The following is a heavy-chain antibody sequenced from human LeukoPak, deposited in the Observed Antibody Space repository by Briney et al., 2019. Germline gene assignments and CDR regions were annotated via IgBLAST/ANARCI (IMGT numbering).Heavy chain of an antibody. CDR3: ARDMNDFWSGYHDY. J-gene: IGHJ4*02. CDR2: IYTSGST. V-gene: IGHV4-4*07. Sequence: PSETLSLTCTVSGGSISSYYWSWIRQPAGKALEWIGRIYTSGSTNYNPSLKSRVTMSVDTSKNQFSLKLSSVTAADTAVYYCARDMNDFWSGYHDYWGQGTLVTVSS. D-gene: IGHD3-3*01. CDR1: GGSISSYY.